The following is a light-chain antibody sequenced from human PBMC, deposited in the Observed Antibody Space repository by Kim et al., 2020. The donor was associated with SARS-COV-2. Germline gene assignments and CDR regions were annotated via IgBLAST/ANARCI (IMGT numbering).Light chain of an antibody. CDR1: SLRIYY. Sequence: VALGQTVSITCQGDSLRIYYASWYQQKPGQAPVLVIYGKNNRPSGIPDRFSGSSSGNTASLTITGAQAEDEADYYCNSRDSSGHHLFGGGTQLTVL. CDR2: GKN. CDR3: NSRDSSGHHL. V-gene: IGLV3-19*01. J-gene: IGLJ2*01.